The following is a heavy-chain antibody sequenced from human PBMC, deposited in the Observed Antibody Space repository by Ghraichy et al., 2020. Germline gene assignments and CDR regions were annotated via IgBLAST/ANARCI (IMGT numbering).Heavy chain of an antibody. J-gene: IGHJ4*02. CDR2: VHYSGST. CDR1: GGSISNYY. CDR3: AREGQGLYYFDY. Sequence: SETLSLTCTVSGGSISNYYWSWIRQPPGKGLEWIGYVHYSGSTNYNPSLKSRVTISLETSKKQFSLKLSSVTAADTAVYYCAREGQGLYYFDYWGQGTLVTVSS. D-gene: IGHD2-2*01. V-gene: IGHV4-59*01.